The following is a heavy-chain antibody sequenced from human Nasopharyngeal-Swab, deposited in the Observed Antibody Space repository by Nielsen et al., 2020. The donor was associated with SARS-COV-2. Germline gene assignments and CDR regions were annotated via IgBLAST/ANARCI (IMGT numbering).Heavy chain of an antibody. CDR1: GFTFSSYA. J-gene: IGHJ6*03. Sequence: GESLKISCAASGFTFSSYAMHWVRQAPGKGLEWVAVISYDGSNKYYADSVKGRFTISRDNSKNTLYLQMNSLRAEDTAVYHCARGLAVAPYYYYMDVWGKGTTVTVSS. V-gene: IGHV3-30-3*01. CDR3: ARGLAVAPYYYYMDV. CDR2: ISYDGSNK. D-gene: IGHD6-19*01.